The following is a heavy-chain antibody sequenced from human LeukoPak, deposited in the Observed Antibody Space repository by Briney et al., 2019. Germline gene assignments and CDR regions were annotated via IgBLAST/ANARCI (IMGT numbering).Heavy chain of an antibody. Sequence: SVKVSCKASGGTFSSYAISWVGQAPGQGLEWMGGIIPIFGTANYAQKFQGRVTITTDESTSTAYMELSSLRSEDTAVYYCARGKEVTMIPRSAFDIWGQGTMVTVSS. V-gene: IGHV1-69*05. CDR1: GGTFSSYA. J-gene: IGHJ3*02. CDR2: IIPIFGTA. CDR3: ARGKEVTMIPRSAFDI. D-gene: IGHD3-22*01.